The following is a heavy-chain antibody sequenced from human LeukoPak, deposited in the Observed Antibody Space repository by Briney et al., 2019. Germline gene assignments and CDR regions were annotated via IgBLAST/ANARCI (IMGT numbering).Heavy chain of an antibody. CDR2: ISGSGGST. D-gene: IGHD3-22*01. J-gene: IGHJ3*02. Sequence: GGSLTLSCAASGFTFSSYAMSWVRQAPGKGLEGVAAISGSGGSTYYADSVKGRFTISRDNSKNTLYLQMNSLRAEDTAVYYCAKSYYYESSGYPQPLDIWGQGTVVTVSS. CDR1: GFTFSSYA. V-gene: IGHV3-23*01. CDR3: AKSYYYESSGYPQPLDI.